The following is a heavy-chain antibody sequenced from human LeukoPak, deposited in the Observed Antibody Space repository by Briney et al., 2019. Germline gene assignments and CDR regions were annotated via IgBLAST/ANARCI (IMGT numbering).Heavy chain of an antibody. CDR2: ISHSGST. V-gene: IGHV4-34*01. Sequence: SETLSLTCAVYCGSFSGYYRSWIRQPPGKGLEWIGEISHSGSTNYNPSLKSRVTISVDTSNNQFSLKLTPVTAADTAVYYCATGAADAFPYFRHWGQGTPVTVSS. D-gene: IGHD6-13*01. CDR3: ATGAADAFPYFRH. CDR1: CGSFSGYY. J-gene: IGHJ1*01.